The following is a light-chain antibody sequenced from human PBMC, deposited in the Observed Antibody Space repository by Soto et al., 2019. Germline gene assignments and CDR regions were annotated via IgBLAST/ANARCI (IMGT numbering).Light chain of an antibody. CDR1: TATIGAGYD. CDR2: GNS. J-gene: IGLJ1*01. CDR3: QSYDSSLSGFFV. Sequence: QSVLTQPPSVSGAPGRRVTISCTGSTATIGAGYDVHWYQQIPGPAPKPLIYGNSNRPSGTPDRFSGSKSVPSASLAITGLQAEDEADYYYQSYDSSLSGFFVFGTGTKLTVL. V-gene: IGLV1-40*01.